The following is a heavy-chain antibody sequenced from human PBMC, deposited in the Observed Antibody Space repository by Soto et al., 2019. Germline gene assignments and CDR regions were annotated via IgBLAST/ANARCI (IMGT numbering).Heavy chain of an antibody. CDR1: GYSFTSYW. D-gene: IGHD4-17*01. V-gene: IGHV5-51*01. CDR3: ARHNGDHEHYYGMVV. Sequence: ESLNISCKGSGYSFTSYWIGWVRQMPGKGLEWMGIIYPGDSDTRYSPSFQGQVTISADKSISTAYLQWSSLKASDTAMYYCARHNGDHEHYYGMVVWGQGTTVTVSS. CDR2: IYPGDSDT. J-gene: IGHJ6*02.